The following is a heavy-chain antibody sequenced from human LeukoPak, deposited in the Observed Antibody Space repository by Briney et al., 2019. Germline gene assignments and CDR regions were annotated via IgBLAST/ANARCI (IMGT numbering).Heavy chain of an antibody. CDR1: GASISNYY. J-gene: IGHJ3*02. CDR2: IFYSGST. D-gene: IGHD2-8*01. Sequence: NPSETLSLTCTVSGASISNYYWGWIRQPPGKGLEWIGNIFYSGSTYYSPSLKSRVTISLDTSRNQFSLKLNSVTAADTAVYYCAKSNGYGLDIWGQGTMVAVSS. CDR3: AKSNGYGLDI. V-gene: IGHV4-39*07.